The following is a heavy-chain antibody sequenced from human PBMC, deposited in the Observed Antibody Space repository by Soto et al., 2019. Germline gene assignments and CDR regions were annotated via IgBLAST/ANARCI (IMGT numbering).Heavy chain of an antibody. CDR3: ARDSTIFGVVIRFDY. Sequence: QVQLVESGGGVVQPGRSLRLSCAASGFTFSSYAMHWVRQAPGKGLEWVAVISYDGSNKYYADSVKGRFTISRDNSKDTLYLQMNSLRAEDTAVYYCARDSTIFGVVIRFDYRGQGTLVTVSS. CDR1: GFTFSSYA. CDR2: ISYDGSNK. V-gene: IGHV3-30-3*01. D-gene: IGHD3-3*01. J-gene: IGHJ4*02.